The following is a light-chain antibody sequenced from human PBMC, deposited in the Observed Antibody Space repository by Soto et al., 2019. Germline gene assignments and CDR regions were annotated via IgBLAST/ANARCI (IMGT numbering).Light chain of an antibody. CDR2: AAS. CDR3: QQSYSTPRT. V-gene: IGKV1-39*01. J-gene: IGKJ1*01. Sequence: DIQMTQSPSSLSASVGDRVTITCRASQSISSYLNWYQQKPGKAPKLLIYAASSLQSGVPSRFSGSGSGTDFTLTISSLQPEDFATYYCQQSYSTPRTFGQRGNVAIK. CDR1: QSISSY.